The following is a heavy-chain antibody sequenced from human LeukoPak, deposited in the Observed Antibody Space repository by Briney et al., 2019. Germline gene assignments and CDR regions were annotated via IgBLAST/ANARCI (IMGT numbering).Heavy chain of an antibody. V-gene: IGHV4-38-2*02. CDR2: IYHSGST. Sequence: PSETLSLTCTVPGYSISSGYYWGWIRQPPGKGLEWIGRIYHSGSTHYHPSLKSRVTISVDTSKHQFSLKLTSVTAADTAIYYCASSRSGPSGDYWGQGTLVTVSS. D-gene: IGHD3-10*01. J-gene: IGHJ4*02. CDR3: ASSRSGPSGDY. CDR1: GYSISSGYY.